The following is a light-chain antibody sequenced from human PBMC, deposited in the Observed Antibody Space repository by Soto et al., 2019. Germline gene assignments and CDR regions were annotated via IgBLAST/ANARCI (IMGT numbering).Light chain of an antibody. Sequence: EIVLTQSPGSLSLSPGEGATLSCRASQSVSSTFLAWYQQKPGQAPRLLIYGASSRATGIPDRFSGSGSRTDFTIAISRLEPDDFAVYYCQDSDDSCPTWTFGQGTKVEVK. CDR2: GAS. CDR1: QSVSSTF. J-gene: IGKJ1*01. CDR3: QDSDDSCPTWT. V-gene: IGKV3-20*01.